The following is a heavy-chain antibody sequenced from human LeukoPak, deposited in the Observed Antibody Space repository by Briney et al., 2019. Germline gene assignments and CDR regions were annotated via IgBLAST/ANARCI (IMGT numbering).Heavy chain of an antibody. CDR1: GFTFSSYA. D-gene: IGHD3-3*01. CDR2: ISGSGGST. Sequence: GGSLRLSCAASGFTFSSYAMSWVRQAPGKGLEWVSAISGSGGSTYYADSAKGRFTISRDNSKNTLYLQMNSLRAEDTAVYYCAKSRITIFGVVRAFDYWGQGTLVTVSS. J-gene: IGHJ4*02. V-gene: IGHV3-23*01. CDR3: AKSRITIFGVVRAFDY.